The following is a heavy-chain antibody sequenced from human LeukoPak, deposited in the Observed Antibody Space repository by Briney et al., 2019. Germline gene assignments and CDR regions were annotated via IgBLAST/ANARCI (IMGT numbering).Heavy chain of an antibody. CDR1: GFTFSSYS. Sequence: GGSLRLSCAASGFTFSSYSMNWVCQAPGKGLEWVANIKQDGSEKYYVDSVKGRFTISRDNAKNSLYLQMNSLIAEDTAVYYCARDRSIAARYRSYYYYYMDVWGKGTTVTVSS. CDR2: IKQDGSEK. V-gene: IGHV3-7*01. D-gene: IGHD6-6*01. J-gene: IGHJ6*03. CDR3: ARDRSIAARYRSYYYYYMDV.